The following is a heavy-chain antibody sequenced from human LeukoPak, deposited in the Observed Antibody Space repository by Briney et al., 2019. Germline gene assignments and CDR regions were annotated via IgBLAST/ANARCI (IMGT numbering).Heavy chain of an antibody. CDR3: ARELTYYDFWRGAYYYYGMDV. Sequence: ASVKVSCKASGYTFTSYDINWVRQAPGQGLEWMGWINPNSGGTNYAQKFQGRVTMTRDTSISTAYMELSSLRSEDTAVYYCARELTYYDFWRGAYYYYGMDVWGQGTTVTVSS. CDR2: INPNSGGT. D-gene: IGHD3-3*01. J-gene: IGHJ6*02. CDR1: GYTFTSYD. V-gene: IGHV1-2*02.